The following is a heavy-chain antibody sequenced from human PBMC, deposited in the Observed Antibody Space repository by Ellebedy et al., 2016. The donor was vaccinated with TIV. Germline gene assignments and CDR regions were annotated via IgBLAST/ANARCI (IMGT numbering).Heavy chain of an antibody. D-gene: IGHD4-17*01. J-gene: IGHJ4*02. CDR2: IYPGDSDT. V-gene: IGHV5-51*06. CDR1: GYSFTSYW. Sequence: GGSLRLXXKGSGYSFTSYWIGWVRQMPGKGLEWMGIIYPGDSDTRYSPSFQGQVTISADKSISTAYLQWSSLKASDTAMYYCARGATVTTGGDYWGQGTLVTVSS. CDR3: ARGATVTTGGDY.